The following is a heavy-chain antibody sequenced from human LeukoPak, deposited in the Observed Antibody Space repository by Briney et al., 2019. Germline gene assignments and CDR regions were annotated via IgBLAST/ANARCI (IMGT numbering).Heavy chain of an antibody. Sequence: PSETLSLTCTVSGGSVSRSPYYWGWIRQPPGKGLEWIGNIYYSGSTYYNPSLKSRVTISVDTSKNQFSLKVTSVTAADTAVYYCARADYSSTWSHDYYYMDVWGKGTTVTVSS. D-gene: IGHD6-13*01. J-gene: IGHJ6*03. V-gene: IGHV4-39*07. CDR1: GGSVSRSPYY. CDR3: ARADYSSTWSHDYYYMDV. CDR2: IYYSGST.